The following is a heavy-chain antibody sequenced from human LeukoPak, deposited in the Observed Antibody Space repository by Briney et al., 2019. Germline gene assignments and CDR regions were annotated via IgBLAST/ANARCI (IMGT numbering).Heavy chain of an antibody. CDR1: GGTFSSYA. CDR2: IIPILGIA. Sequence: SVKVSCKASGGTFSSYAISWVRQAPGQGLEWMGRIIPILGIANYAQKFQGRVTITTDESTSTAYMELSSLRSEDTAVYYCAREAVFVCPQRSTSCYSYNWFDPWGQGTLVTVSS. J-gene: IGHJ5*02. V-gene: IGHV1-69*04. D-gene: IGHD2-2*01. CDR3: AREAVFVCPQRSTSCYSYNWFDP.